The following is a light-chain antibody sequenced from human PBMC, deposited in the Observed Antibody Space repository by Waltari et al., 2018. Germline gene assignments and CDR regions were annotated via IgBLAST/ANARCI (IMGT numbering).Light chain of an antibody. Sequence: QSALTQPASVSGSAGQSITISCTGSSSDVCGYNFVSWYQQHPRKAPKLIIFYVNNRPSGVSDRFSGSKSGNTASLTISGLQTEDEADYYCSSYTTTAAGVFGTGTRVTVL. V-gene: IGLV2-14*03. CDR2: YVN. J-gene: IGLJ1*01. CDR3: SSYTTTAAGV. CDR1: SSDVCGYNF.